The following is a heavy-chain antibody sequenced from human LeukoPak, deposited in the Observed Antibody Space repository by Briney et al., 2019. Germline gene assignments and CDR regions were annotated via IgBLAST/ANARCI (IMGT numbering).Heavy chain of an antibody. CDR3: AREAAGTNYGLDV. D-gene: IGHD6-13*01. CDR2: IWRDGSNQ. Sequence: GGSLRLSCEASQFSFSRYAMHWVRQAPGKGLECVAIIWRDGSNQHYADSAKGRFIISRDNSKNTMYQQMSSLRAEDTAVYYCAREAAGTNYGLDVWGQGTTVTVSS. CDR1: QFSFSRYA. V-gene: IGHV3-33*01. J-gene: IGHJ6*02.